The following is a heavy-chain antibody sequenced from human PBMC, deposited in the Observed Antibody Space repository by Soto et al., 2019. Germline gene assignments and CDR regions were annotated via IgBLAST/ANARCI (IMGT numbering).Heavy chain of an antibody. J-gene: IGHJ4*02. Sequence: EVQLLESGGGLVQPGGSLRLSCAASGFTFSSYAMSWVRQAPGKGLEWVSAISGSGGSTYYADSVKGRFTISRDNSKNTLYLQMNSLRAEDTAVYYCAKFSYYDSSGYGEDYFDYWGQGTLVTVSS. CDR1: GFTFSSYA. CDR2: ISGSGGST. V-gene: IGHV3-23*01. CDR3: AKFSYYDSSGYGEDYFDY. D-gene: IGHD3-22*01.